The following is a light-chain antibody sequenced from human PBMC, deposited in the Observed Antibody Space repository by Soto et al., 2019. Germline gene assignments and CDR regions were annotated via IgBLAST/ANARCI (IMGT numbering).Light chain of an antibody. J-gene: IGKJ1*01. CDR1: RDVGSD. CDR3: LQDYGDSWT. Sequence: QMTQSPSSLSASVGEKIIITCRASRDVGSDVSWYQQKPGQAPKRLIYAASKLYTGVPSRFSGSRSGTEFTLTISSLQPEDFASYYCLQDYGDSWTFGQGTKVDIK. V-gene: IGKV1-6*01. CDR2: AAS.